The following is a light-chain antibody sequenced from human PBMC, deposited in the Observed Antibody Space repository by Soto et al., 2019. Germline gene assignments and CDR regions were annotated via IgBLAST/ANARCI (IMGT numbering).Light chain of an antibody. J-gene: IGKJ1*01. CDR2: GAS. CDR3: QQYGSSPRT. V-gene: IGKV3-20*01. CDR1: QSVSSSY. Sequence: EIELTQSPATLSLSTGETATLSCRASQSVSSSYLAWYQQKPGQAPRLLIYGASSRATGIPDRFSGSGSGTDFTLTISRLEPEEFAVYYCQQYGSSPRTFGQGTKVDIK.